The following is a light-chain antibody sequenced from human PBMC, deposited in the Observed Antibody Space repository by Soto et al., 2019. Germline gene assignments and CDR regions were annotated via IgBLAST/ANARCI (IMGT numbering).Light chain of an antibody. J-gene: IGLJ2*01. CDR2: SNN. Sequence: QSALTQPPSASGTPGQRVTISCSGSSSNIGGNIVNWYQQLPGTAPKLLIYSNNQRPAGVPDRFSGSKSGTSASLAISGLQSEDEADYYCATWDDSLNGHVVFGGGTKVTVL. V-gene: IGLV1-44*01. CDR3: ATWDDSLNGHVV. CDR1: SSNIGGNI.